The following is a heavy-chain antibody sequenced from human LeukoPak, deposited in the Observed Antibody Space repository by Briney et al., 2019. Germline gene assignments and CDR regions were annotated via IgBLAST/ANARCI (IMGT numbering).Heavy chain of an antibody. CDR1: GFTFSSYA. CDR3: AREEDAGNWEAHAFDI. Sequence: PGGSLRLSCAASGFTFSSYAMSWVRQAPGKGLEWVSAISGSGGSTYYADSVKGRFTISRDNSKNTLYLQMNSLRAEDTAVYYCAREEDAGNWEAHAFDIWGQGTMVTVSS. J-gene: IGHJ3*02. D-gene: IGHD7-27*01. V-gene: IGHV3-23*01. CDR2: ISGSGGST.